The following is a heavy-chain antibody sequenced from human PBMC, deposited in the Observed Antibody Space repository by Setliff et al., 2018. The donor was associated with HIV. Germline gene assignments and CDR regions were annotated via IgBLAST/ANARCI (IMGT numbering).Heavy chain of an antibody. CDR2: IYYSGSP. CDR3: AGGPGTTSIDY. J-gene: IGHJ4*02. CDR1: NGSISNYY. Sequence: ASETLSLTCTVSNGSISNYYWSWIRQPPGKGLQWIGYIYYSGSPNYNPSLKSRVTISLDASRNQFSLELISVTAADTAVYYCAGGPGTTSIDYWAQGTLVTAPQ. V-gene: IGHV4-59*12. D-gene: IGHD1-26*01.